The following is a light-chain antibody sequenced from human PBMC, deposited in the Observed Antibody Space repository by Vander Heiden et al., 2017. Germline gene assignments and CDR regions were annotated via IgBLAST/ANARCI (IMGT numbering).Light chain of an antibody. CDR1: QSVSSY. J-gene: IGKJ4*01. Sequence: EIVLTQSPSTLSFSPVVRATLSCRASQSVSSYLAWYQQKPGQTPRLLIYDASNRETGIPARFSGSGSGTDFTLTISSLEAKDFSVCYCQQPSNWNTFGGGTQVEIK. V-gene: IGKV3-11*01. CDR2: DAS. CDR3: QQPSNWNT.